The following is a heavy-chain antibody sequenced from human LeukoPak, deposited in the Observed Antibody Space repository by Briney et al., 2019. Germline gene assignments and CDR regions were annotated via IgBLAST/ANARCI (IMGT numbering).Heavy chain of an antibody. Sequence: SETLSLTCTVSGGSIGSYYWSWIRQPAGRGLEWIGRIYTSGSTNYSPSLTSRVTMSVDTSKNQFSLTLTSVTAADTAVYYCARDRGSTMVSDYWGQGALVTVSS. J-gene: IGHJ4*02. V-gene: IGHV4-4*07. CDR1: GGSIGSYY. CDR3: ARDRGSTMVSDY. D-gene: IGHD3-10*01. CDR2: IYTSGST.